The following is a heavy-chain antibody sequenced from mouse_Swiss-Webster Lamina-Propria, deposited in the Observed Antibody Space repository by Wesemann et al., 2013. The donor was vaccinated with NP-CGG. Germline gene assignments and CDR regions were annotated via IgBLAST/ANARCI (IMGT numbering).Heavy chain of an antibody. J-gene: IGHJ1*01. D-gene: IGHD1-1*01. Sequence: GGDLVKPGGSLKLSCAASGFTFSSYGMSWVRQTPDKRLEWVATISSGGSYTYYPDSVKGRFTISRDNAKNTLYLQMSSLKSEDTAMYYCARRDYYGSSYGYFDVWGAGTTVTVSS. CDR3: ARRDYYGSSYGYFDV. CDR1: GFTFSSYG. V-gene: IGHV5-6*02. CDR2: ISSGGSYT.